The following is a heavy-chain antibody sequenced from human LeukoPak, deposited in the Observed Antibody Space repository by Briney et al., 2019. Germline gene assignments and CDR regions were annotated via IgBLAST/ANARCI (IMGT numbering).Heavy chain of an antibody. V-gene: IGHV3-23*01. J-gene: IGHJ4*02. Sequence: GGSLRLSCAASGFTFSSYAMSWVRQAPGKGLEWVSAISGSGGSTYYADSVKGRFTISRDNSKNTLYPQMNSLRAEDTAVYYCAKDPSVVVTATLDYWGQGTLVTVSS. CDR1: GFTFSSYA. CDR2: ISGSGGST. CDR3: AKDPSVVVTATLDY. D-gene: IGHD2-21*02.